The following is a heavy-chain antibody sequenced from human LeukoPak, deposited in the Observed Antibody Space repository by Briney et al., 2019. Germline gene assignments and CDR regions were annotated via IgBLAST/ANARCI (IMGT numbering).Heavy chain of an antibody. V-gene: IGHV1-46*01. CDR2: INPSGGST. D-gene: IGHD2-2*02. Sequence: ASVKVSCKASGYTFTSYYMHWVRQAPGQGLEWMGIINPSGGSTSYAQKFQGRVTMTRDTSTSTAYMELSSLRSEDTAVYYCARAGGAYCSSTSCYTALGYWGQGTLVTVSS. J-gene: IGHJ4*02. CDR1: GYTFTSYY. CDR3: ARAGGAYCSSTSCYTALGY.